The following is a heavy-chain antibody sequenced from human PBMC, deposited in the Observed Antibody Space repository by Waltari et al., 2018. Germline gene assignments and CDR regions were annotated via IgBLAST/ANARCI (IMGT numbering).Heavy chain of an antibody. CDR2: ISPFNGNT. D-gene: IGHD6-19*01. V-gene: IGHV1-18*01. CDR3: ARDGGRSGLYH. CDR1: GYTFTSYG. Sequence: QVQLVQSGAEVKKPGAALKCSCKASGYTFTSYGISGVRQAPGQGLEWMGWISPFNGNTNYAQRFQGRVTMTTDTSTSTAYMEVRSLRFDDTALYYCARDGGRSGLYHWGQGTLVTVSS. J-gene: IGHJ5*02.